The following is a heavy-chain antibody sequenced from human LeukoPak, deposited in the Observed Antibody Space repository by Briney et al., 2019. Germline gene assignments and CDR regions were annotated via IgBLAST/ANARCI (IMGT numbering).Heavy chain of an antibody. D-gene: IGHD3-10*02. J-gene: IGHJ4*02. V-gene: IGHV1-46*01. CDR1: GYTFTSYY. CDR3: ARAPPAVVRGIGGY. CDR2: INPSGGST. Sequence: ASVKVSCKASGYTFTSYYMHRVRQAPGQGLEWMGIINPSGGSTSYAQKFQGRVTMTRDTSTSTVYMELSRLRSDDTAVYYCARAPPAVVRGIGGYWGQGTLVTVSS.